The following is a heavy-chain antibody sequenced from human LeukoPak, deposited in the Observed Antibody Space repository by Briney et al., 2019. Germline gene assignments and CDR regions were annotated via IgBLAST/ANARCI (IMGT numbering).Heavy chain of an antibody. D-gene: IGHD3-3*01. J-gene: IGHJ4*02. V-gene: IGHV3-23*01. Sequence: GGSLRLSCAASGFTFRSYAMSGGRQAPGKGLEWVSGISGSGDTTYYADSVKGRFTVSRDNSKSPLYLQMNSLRAEDAGVYYCAKAYYGLWSGYLDYWGQGTLVTVSS. CDR1: GFTFRSYA. CDR3: AKAYYGLWSGYLDY. CDR2: ISGSGDTT.